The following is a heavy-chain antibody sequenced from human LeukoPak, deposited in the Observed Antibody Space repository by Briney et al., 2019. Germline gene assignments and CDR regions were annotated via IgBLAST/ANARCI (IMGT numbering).Heavy chain of an antibody. Sequence: AGGSLRLSCAASGFTFSSYSMNWVRQAPGKGLEWVSSISSSSSYIYYADSVKGRFTISRDNSKNTLYLQMSSLRAEDTAVYYCAKEERGYFDYWGQGTLVTVSS. CDR3: AKEERGYFDY. V-gene: IGHV3-21*04. CDR1: GFTFSSYS. D-gene: IGHD5-24*01. J-gene: IGHJ4*02. CDR2: ISSSSSYI.